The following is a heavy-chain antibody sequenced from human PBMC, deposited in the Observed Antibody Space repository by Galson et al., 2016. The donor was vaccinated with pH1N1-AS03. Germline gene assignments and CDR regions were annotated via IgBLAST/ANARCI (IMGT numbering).Heavy chain of an antibody. Sequence: SLRLSCATSEFTFTDFAVSWVRQAPGRGLEWVSATSSSGGSTYYAESVKGRFTISRDYSKNTVDLQMNSLRAEDTAVYYCAKDRNDYRLHYFSGSDVWGQGTTVIVSS. CDR3: AKDRNDYRLHYFSGSDV. CDR1: EFTFTDFA. CDR2: TSSSGGST. V-gene: IGHV3-23*01. J-gene: IGHJ6*02. D-gene: IGHD1-1*01.